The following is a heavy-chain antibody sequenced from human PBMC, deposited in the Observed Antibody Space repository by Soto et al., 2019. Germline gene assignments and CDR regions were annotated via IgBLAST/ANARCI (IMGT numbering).Heavy chain of an antibody. J-gene: IGHJ4*02. D-gene: IGHD3-22*01. CDR3: ARGYYDSTAYFDY. CDR1: GFTVSTHY. V-gene: IGHV3-53*01. Sequence: EVQLVESGGGLIQPGGSLRLSCAASGFTVSTHYMTWVRQAPGQGLEWVSLIYSGGSTYYADSVKGRFTISRDNTKNMLYPQMNNLRAGDTAVYYCARGYYDSTAYFDYWGQGTLVTVSS. CDR2: IYSGGST.